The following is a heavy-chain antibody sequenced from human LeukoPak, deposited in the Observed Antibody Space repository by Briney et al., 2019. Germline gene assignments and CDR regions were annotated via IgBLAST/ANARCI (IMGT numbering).Heavy chain of an antibody. Sequence: PGGSLRLSCAASGFTFSSYWMSWVRQAPGKGLEWVANIKQDGSEKYYADSVKGRFTISRDNSKNTLYLQMNSLRAEDTAVYYCARDGEMATSIDYWGQGTLVTVSS. V-gene: IGHV3-7*01. CDR1: GFTFSSYW. CDR2: IKQDGSEK. CDR3: ARDGEMATSIDY. D-gene: IGHD5-24*01. J-gene: IGHJ4*02.